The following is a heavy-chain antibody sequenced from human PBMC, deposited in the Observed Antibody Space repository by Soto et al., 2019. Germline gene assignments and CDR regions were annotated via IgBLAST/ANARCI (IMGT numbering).Heavy chain of an antibody. CDR1: GDSVSSNSAA. Sequence: SQTLSLTCAISGDSVSSNSAAWNWIRQSPSRGLEWLGRTYYRSKWYNDYAVSVKSRITINPDTSKNQSSLQLNSVTPEDTAVYYCARASLAVAGTRYYYYGMDVWGQGTTVTVSS. J-gene: IGHJ6*02. CDR2: TYYRSKWYN. D-gene: IGHD6-19*01. CDR3: ARASLAVAGTRYYYYGMDV. V-gene: IGHV6-1*01.